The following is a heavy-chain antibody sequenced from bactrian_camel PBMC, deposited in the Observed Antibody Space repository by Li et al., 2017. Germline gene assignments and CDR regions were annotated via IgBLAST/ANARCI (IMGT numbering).Heavy chain of an antibody. V-gene: IGHV3S40*01. Sequence: DVQLVESGGGLVQPGGSLRISCEASGFTVSAYAMSWVRQAPGKGLEWVSAIDSGGAGTYYADSVKGRFTISRDDADNTMYLQMNSLKPEDTAMYYCAADLIECSGPMDYWGKGTQVTVS. J-gene: IGHJ7*01. D-gene: IGHD3*01. CDR1: GFTVSAYA. CDR2: IDSGGAGT.